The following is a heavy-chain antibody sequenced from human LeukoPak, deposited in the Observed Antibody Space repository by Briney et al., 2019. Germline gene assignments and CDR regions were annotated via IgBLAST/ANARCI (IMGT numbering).Heavy chain of an antibody. Sequence: PGGSLTLSCAASGFTFSSYAMSWVGQAPGRGLEWVSALSGGGGSKYYADSVKGRFTISRDNSKNTLYLQMNSLRGEDTAVYYCAKVGANCSSTSCYDVAFDPWGQGTLVTVSS. CDR2: LSGGGGSK. D-gene: IGHD2-2*01. CDR3: AKVGANCSSTSCYDVAFDP. V-gene: IGHV3-23*01. CDR1: GFTFSSYA. J-gene: IGHJ5*02.